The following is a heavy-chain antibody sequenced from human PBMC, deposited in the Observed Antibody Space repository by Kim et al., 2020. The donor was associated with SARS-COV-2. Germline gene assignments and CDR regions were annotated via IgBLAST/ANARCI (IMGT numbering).Heavy chain of an antibody. CDR2: INYSGNT. CDR1: GDSISRSSNY. J-gene: IGHJ4*02. V-gene: IGHV4-39*01. Sequence: SETLSLTCTVSGDSISRSSNYWGWIRQPPGKGLEWIGSINYSGNTYYNPSLKSRVTISVDTSKNKFSLKMRYVTAADTAVYYCSRLFSENSAVEYWGQGT. CDR3: SRLFSENSAVEY.